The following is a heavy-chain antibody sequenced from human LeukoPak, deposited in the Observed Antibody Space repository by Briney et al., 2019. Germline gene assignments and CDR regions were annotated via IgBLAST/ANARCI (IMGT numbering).Heavy chain of an antibody. CDR3: AREVTSGLLYYFDY. V-gene: IGHV4-30-4*01. CDR2: IYYSGST. J-gene: IGHJ4*02. Sequence: SETLSLTCAVYGGSFSSGDYYWSWIRQPPGKGLEWIGYIYYSGSTYYNPSLKSRVTISVDTSKNQFSLKLSSVTAADTAVYYCAREVTSGLLYYFDYWGQGTLVTVSS. CDR1: GGSFSSGDYY. D-gene: IGHD4-11*01.